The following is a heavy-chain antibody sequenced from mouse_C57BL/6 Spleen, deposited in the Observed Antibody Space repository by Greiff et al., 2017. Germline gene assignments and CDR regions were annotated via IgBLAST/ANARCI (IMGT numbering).Heavy chain of an antibody. CDR3: AIAYDFGC. CDR2: INPSSGYT. Sequence: VQLQQSGAELAKPGASVKLSCKASGYTFTSYWMHWVKQRPGQGLEWIGYINPSSGYTKYNQKFKDKATLTAGKASSTAYMQLCSLTCEDSAVYYNAIAYDFGCWGHGATRTVSS. D-gene: IGHD2-14*01. V-gene: IGHV1-7*01. J-gene: IGHJ2*01. CDR1: GYTFTSYW.